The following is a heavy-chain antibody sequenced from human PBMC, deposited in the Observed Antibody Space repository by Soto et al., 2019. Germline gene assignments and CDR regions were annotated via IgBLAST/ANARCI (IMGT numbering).Heavy chain of an antibody. Sequence: GGSLRLSCAGSGFTFSSHAMTWVRQATGKGLEWVSGISGSGGSTFYADSVKGRFTISRDNSKNTLYLQMNSLRAEDTAAYYCAKALPVAHVYNWYFDLWGRGTLVTVSS. V-gene: IGHV3-23*01. D-gene: IGHD6-19*01. J-gene: IGHJ2*01. CDR3: AKALPVAHVYNWYFDL. CDR2: ISGSGGST. CDR1: GFTFSSHA.